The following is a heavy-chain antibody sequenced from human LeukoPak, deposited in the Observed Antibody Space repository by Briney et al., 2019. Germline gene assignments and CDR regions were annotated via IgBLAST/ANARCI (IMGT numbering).Heavy chain of an antibody. Sequence: ASVKVSCKASGYSFTDYYMQWVRQAPGQGLEWMGWINPNSGVTDYAQKFQGRVTMTRDTSISTAYMELSRLRSDDTAVYYCARGGYCTGGRCYGEYYWGQGTLVTVSS. D-gene: IGHD2-15*01. CDR2: INPNSGVT. V-gene: IGHV1-2*02. CDR1: GYSFTDYY. J-gene: IGHJ4*02. CDR3: ARGGYCTGGRCYGEYY.